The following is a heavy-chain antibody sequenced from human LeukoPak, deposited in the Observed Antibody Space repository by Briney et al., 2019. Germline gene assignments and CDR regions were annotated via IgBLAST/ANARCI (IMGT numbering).Heavy chain of an antibody. CDR2: ISYDGSNK. J-gene: IGHJ3*02. CDR3: AKKGYDSSGYYYADAFDI. D-gene: IGHD3-22*01. V-gene: IGHV3-30*18. Sequence: SGGSLRLSCAASGFTFSSYGMHWVRQAPGKGLEWVAVISYDGSNKYYADSVKGRFTISRDNSKNTLYLQMNSLRAEDTAVYYCAKKGYDSSGYYYADAFDIWGQGTMVTVSS. CDR1: GFTFSSYG.